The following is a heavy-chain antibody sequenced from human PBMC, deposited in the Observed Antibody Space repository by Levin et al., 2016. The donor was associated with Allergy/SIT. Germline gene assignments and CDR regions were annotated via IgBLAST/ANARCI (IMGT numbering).Heavy chain of an antibody. V-gene: IGHV3-30*03. CDR1: GFTFSSYG. J-gene: IGHJ4*02. CDR2: ISYDGSNK. D-gene: IGHD6-19*01. Sequence: GESLKISCAASGFTFSSYGMHWVRQAPGKGLEWVAVISYDGSNKYYADSVKGRFTISRDNSKNTLYLQMNSLRAEDTAVYYCARDTAVAGTWGVIGGATYPDYWGQGTLVTVSS. CDR3: ARDTAVAGTWGVIGGATYPDY.